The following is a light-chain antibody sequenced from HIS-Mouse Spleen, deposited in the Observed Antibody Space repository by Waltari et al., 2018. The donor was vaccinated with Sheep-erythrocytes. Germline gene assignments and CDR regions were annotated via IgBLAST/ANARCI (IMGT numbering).Light chain of an antibody. CDR3: QQYNSYWT. CDR1: QAISSA. Sequence: AIQLTQSPSSLSASVGDRVTNTCRARQAISSALAWYQQKPGKAPKLLIYDASSLESGVPSRFSGSGSGTDFTLTISSLQPEDFATYYCQQYNSYWTFGQGTKVEIK. J-gene: IGKJ1*01. CDR2: DAS. V-gene: IGKV1-13*02.